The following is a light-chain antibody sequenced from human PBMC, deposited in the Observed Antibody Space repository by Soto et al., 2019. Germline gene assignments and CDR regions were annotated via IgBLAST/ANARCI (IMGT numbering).Light chain of an antibody. J-gene: IGKJ5*01. CDR2: DAS. Sequence: DIKMTQSPSSLSASVGDRVTITCQASQDIRKSLNWYQQKPGKAPKLLIYDASNLETGVPPRFSGSGSGTDFTFTISSLQPEDIATYYCQQYDTLPPSITFGQGTRLEIK. CDR3: QQYDTLPPSIT. CDR1: QDIRKS. V-gene: IGKV1-33*01.